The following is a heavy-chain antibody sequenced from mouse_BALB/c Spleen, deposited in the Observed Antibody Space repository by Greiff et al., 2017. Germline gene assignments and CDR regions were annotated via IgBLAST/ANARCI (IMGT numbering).Heavy chain of an antibody. V-gene: IGHV2-6-7*01. CDR2: IWGDGST. Sequence: VQRVESGPGLVAPSQSLSITCTVSGFSLTGYGVNWVRQPPGKGLEWLGMIWGDGSTDYNSALKSRLSISKDNSKSQVFLKMNSLQTDDTARYYCARVDGNYAMDYWGQGTSVTVSS. CDR1: GFSLTGYG. D-gene: IGHD2-1*01. CDR3: ARVDGNYAMDY. J-gene: IGHJ4*01.